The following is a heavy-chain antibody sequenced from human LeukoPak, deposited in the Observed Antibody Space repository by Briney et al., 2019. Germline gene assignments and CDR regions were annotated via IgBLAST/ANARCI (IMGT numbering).Heavy chain of an antibody. CDR2: IKQDGSEK. D-gene: IGHD2/OR15-2a*01. CDR1: GFTFNSYW. CDR3: SRDGGEGGNSSFDI. Sequence: GGSLRLSCAASGFTFNSYWMTWVRQAPGKGLEWVANIKQDGSEKYYVDSVKGRFTISRDNAKNSLYLHMNSLKTEDTAVYHCSRDGGEGGNSSFDIWGQGTMVTVSS. J-gene: IGHJ3*02. V-gene: IGHV3-7*03.